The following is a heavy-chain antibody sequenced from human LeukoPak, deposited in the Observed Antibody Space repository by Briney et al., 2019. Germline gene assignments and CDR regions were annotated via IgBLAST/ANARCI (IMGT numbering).Heavy chain of an antibody. D-gene: IGHD3-10*01. CDR3: AREDEGWFGELYYGMDV. CDR2: ISSSGSTI. J-gene: IGHJ6*04. CDR1: GFTFSSYE. Sequence: PGGSLRLSCAASGFTFSSYEINWVRQAPGKGLEWVSYISSSGSTIYYADSVKGRFTISRDNAKNSLYLQMNSLRAEDTPVYYCAREDEGWFGELYYGMDVWGKGTTVTVSS. V-gene: IGHV3-48*03.